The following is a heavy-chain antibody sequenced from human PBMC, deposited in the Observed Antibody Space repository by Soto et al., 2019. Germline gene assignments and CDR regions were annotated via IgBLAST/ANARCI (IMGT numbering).Heavy chain of an antibody. CDR2: ISAYNGNT. Sequence: QVQLVQSGAEVKKPGASVKVSCKASGYTFTSYGISWVRQAPGQGLEWMGWISAYNGNTNYAQKLQGRVTMTTDTSTSTAYLELRSLRSDDTAVYYCARGGTPTYYDHVWGSYRPFDYWGQGTLVTVSS. CDR3: ARGGTPTYYDHVWGSYRPFDY. V-gene: IGHV1-18*01. D-gene: IGHD3-16*02. J-gene: IGHJ4*02. CDR1: GYTFTSYG.